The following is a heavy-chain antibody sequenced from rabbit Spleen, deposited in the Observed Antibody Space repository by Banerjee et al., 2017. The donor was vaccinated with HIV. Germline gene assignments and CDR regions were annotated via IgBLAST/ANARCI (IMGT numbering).Heavy chain of an antibody. J-gene: IGHJ4*01. D-gene: IGHD1-1*01. CDR3: ARGDASDTGYNL. Sequence: QEQLVESGGGLVKPEGSLTLTCKASGFSFSSSYYMCWVRQAPGKGLEWIACIYDGSGISTKYASWAKGRFTISKTSSTTVTLQMTRLTAADTATYFCARGDASDTGYNLWGQGTLVTVS. CDR1: GFSFSSSYY. CDR2: IYDGSGIST. V-gene: IGHV1S45*01.